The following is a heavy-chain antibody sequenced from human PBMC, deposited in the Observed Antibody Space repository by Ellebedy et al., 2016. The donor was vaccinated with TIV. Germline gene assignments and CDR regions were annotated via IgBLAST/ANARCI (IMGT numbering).Heavy chain of an antibody. CDR2: ISSRSSTI. V-gene: IGHV3-48*04. J-gene: IGHJ3*02. CDR1: GFTFSSYG. Sequence: GESLKISCAASGFTFSSYGMHWVRQAPGKGLEWVSYISSRSSTIYYADSVKGRFTISRDNAKNSLYPQMNSLRAEDTAVYYCARGFAGDAFDIWGQGTMVTVSS. D-gene: IGHD6-13*01. CDR3: ARGFAGDAFDI.